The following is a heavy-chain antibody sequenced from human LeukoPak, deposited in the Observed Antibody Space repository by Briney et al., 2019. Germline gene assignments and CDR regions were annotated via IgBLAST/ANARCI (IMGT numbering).Heavy chain of an antibody. Sequence: GGSLRLSCAASGFTFSSYGTHWVRQAPGKGLEWVAVISYDGSNKYYADSVKGRFTISRDNSKNTLYLQMNSLRAEDTAVYYCAKGAYSSSSDFGYWGQGTLVTVSS. J-gene: IGHJ4*02. CDR2: ISYDGSNK. CDR1: GFTFSSYG. D-gene: IGHD6-6*01. V-gene: IGHV3-30*18. CDR3: AKGAYSSSSDFGY.